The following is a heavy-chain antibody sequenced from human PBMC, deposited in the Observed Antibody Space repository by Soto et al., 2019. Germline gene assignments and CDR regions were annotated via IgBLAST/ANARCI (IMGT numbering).Heavy chain of an antibody. J-gene: IGHJ4*02. D-gene: IGHD1-26*01. CDR1: GFTFSRNT. CDR3: TKDKVVGATLYFFDY. V-gene: IGHV3-21*04. Sequence: GGSLRLSCVTSGFTFSRNTMNWVRQAPGKGLEWVASITSSGSYVYYADSVKGRFSASRDNAKNSLSLQMNSLRAEDTAVYYCTKDKVVGATLYFFDYWGQGTLVTVS. CDR2: ITSSGSYV.